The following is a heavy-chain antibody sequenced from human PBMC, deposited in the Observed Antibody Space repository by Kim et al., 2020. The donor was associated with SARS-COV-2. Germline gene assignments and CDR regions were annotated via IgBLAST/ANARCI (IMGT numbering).Heavy chain of an antibody. CDR2: ISGSGSST. D-gene: IGHD5-12*01. J-gene: IGHJ4*02. Sequence: GGSLRLSCEAYGFSFANYAMSWVRQVPGKGLEWVSSISGSGSSTYYPDSVKGRFTISRDNSKTTLYLQMTSLRADDTAFYYCTKLPSGYDRADYWGQGAL. CDR1: GFSFANYA. V-gene: IGHV3-23*01. CDR3: TKLPSGYDRADY.